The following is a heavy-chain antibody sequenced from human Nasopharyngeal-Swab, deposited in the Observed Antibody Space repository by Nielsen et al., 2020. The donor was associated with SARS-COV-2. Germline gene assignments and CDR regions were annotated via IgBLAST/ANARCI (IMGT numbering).Heavy chain of an antibody. CDR2: IYYSGST. CDR3: ARPVTGRGYWYFDL. Sequence: GSLRLSCTVSGGSISSSSYYWGWIRQPPGKGLEWIESIYYSGSTYYNPSLKSRVTISVDTSKNQFSLKLSSVTAADTAVYYCARPVTGRGYWYFDLWGRGTLVTVSS. V-gene: IGHV4-39*01. J-gene: IGHJ2*01. CDR1: GGSISSSSYY. D-gene: IGHD2-21*02.